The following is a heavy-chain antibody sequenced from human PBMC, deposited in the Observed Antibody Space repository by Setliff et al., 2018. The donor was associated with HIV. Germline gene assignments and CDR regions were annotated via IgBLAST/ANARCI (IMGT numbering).Heavy chain of an antibody. V-gene: IGHV3-53*01. Sequence: GGSLRLSCAASGFTVSSNYMSWVRQAPGKGLEWVSVIYSDGSTYYADSVKGRFTISRDNSKNTLYLQMNSLRAEDTAVYYCARVAAAGTYYYYGMDVWGQGTTVTVSS. CDR3: ARVAAAGTYYYYGMDV. D-gene: IGHD6-13*01. J-gene: IGHJ6*02. CDR1: GFTVSSNY. CDR2: IYSDGST.